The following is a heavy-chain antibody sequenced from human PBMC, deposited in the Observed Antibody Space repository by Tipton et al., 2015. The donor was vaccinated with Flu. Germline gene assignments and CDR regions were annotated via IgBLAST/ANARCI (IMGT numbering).Heavy chain of an antibody. CDR2: IKQDGSEK. J-gene: IGHJ4*02. CDR1: GFTVITNY. CDR3: SKSLDY. Sequence: SLRLSCAASGFTVITNYMSWVRQAPGKGLEWVANIKQDGSEKYYVDSVKGRFTISRDNAKNSLYLEMNSLRAEDTAVYYCSKSLDYWGQGTLVTVSS. V-gene: IGHV3-7*01.